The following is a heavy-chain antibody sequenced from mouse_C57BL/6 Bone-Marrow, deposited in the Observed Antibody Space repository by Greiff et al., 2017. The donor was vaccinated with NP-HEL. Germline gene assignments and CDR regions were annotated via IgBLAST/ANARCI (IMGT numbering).Heavy chain of an antibody. J-gene: IGHJ4*01. CDR2: IYPRSGNT. V-gene: IGHV1-81*01. Sequence: VQLQQSGAELARPGASVKLSCKASGYTFTSYGISWVKQRPGQGLEWIGEIYPRSGNTYYNEKFKGKATLTADKSSSTAYMELRSLTSEDLAVYFCARGGYCRNYYAMDYWGQGTSVTVSS. CDR1: GYTFTSYG. D-gene: IGHD2-3*01. CDR3: ARGGYCRNYYAMDY.